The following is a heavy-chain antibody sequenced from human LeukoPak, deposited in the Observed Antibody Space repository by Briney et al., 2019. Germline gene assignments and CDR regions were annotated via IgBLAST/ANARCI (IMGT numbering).Heavy chain of an antibody. V-gene: IGHV3-48*03. D-gene: IGHD2-21*01. Sequence: PGGSLRLSCADSGFTFCIYEGNCVRQAPGKGLEWVSYISSSGSTIYYADSVKGRFTISRDNAKNSLYLQMNSLRAEDTAVYYCARDRSSIARLYYWGQGNLFTVSS. J-gene: IGHJ4*02. CDR2: ISSSGSTI. CDR3: ARDRSSIARLYY. CDR1: GFTFCIYE.